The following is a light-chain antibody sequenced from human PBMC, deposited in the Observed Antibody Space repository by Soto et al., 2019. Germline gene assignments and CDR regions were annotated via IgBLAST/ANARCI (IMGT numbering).Light chain of an antibody. CDR3: AAWDDSLSGVV. CDR2: RNN. CDR1: SSNIGGNF. J-gene: IGLJ2*01. V-gene: IGLV1-47*01. Sequence: QPVLTQPPSASGTPGLRVTISCSGSSSNIGGNFVFWYQQLPGTAPKLLIYRNNQRPSGVPDRFSGSKSGTSASLAISGLRSEDEADYYCAAWDDSLSGVVFGGGTKLTVL.